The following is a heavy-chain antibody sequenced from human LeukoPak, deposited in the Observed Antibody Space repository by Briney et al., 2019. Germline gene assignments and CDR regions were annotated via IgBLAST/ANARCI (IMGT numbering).Heavy chain of an antibody. CDR3: PTGHAAAVGKFDY. Sequence: GGALRLSCAASGFTFNIYAMSWVRQAPGKGLEWVSSIGSFGGSTHYADSVKGRFTISRDNVKNTVYLQMNSLTAEDTAVYYCPTGHAAAVGKFDYWGQGTLVTVSS. CDR1: GFTFNIYA. J-gene: IGHJ4*02. CDR2: IGSFGGST. D-gene: IGHD6-13*01. V-gene: IGHV3-23*01.